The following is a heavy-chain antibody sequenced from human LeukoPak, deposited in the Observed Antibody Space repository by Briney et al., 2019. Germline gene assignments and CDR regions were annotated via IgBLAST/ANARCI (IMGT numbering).Heavy chain of an antibody. Sequence: SETLSLTCTVSGGSISGYYWSWIRQPPGKGLEWIGYIYYSGSTYYNPSLKSRVTISVDTSKNQFSLKLSSVTAADTAVYYCARTITVTSYYYYGMDVWGQGTTVTVSS. D-gene: IGHD4-17*01. J-gene: IGHJ6*02. CDR1: GGSISGYY. V-gene: IGHV4-30-4*01. CDR3: ARTITVTSYYYYGMDV. CDR2: IYYSGST.